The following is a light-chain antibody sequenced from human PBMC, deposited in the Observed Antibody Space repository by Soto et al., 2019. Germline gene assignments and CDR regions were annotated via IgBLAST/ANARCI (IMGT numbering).Light chain of an antibody. Sequence: EIVLTQSPSTLSLSPGERATLSCRASQSVSGSYLAWYQQKPGQAPRLLIYDASSRATGIPARFSGSGSGTDFTLTISSLEPEDFAVYYCQQRSNWPQTFGQGTKVDIK. CDR2: DAS. CDR1: QSVSGSY. CDR3: QQRSNWPQT. V-gene: IGKV3-11*01. J-gene: IGKJ1*01.